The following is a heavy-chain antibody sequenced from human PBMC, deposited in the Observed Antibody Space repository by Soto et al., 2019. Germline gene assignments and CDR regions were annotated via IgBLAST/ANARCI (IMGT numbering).Heavy chain of an antibody. CDR3: AHRWRAAVSLYYFDY. V-gene: IGHV2-5*01. J-gene: IGHJ4*02. CDR2: IYWHHDK. CDR1: VFSLSTTAVG. Sequence: SGPTLVHPTHTLTLTCTFSVFSLSTTAVGVSWIRQPAGKALEWLELIYWHHDKRHSPSLKSRLTITKDTSKNQVVLTMTNIDPVDSDTYSCAHRWRAAVSLYYFDYWGQGPPVTVSS. D-gene: IGHD3-10*01.